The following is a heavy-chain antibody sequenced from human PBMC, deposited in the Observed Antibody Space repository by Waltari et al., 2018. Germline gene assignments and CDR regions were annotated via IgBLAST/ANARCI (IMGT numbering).Heavy chain of an antibody. V-gene: IGHV1-46*03. Sequence: QVQLVQSGAEVKKPGASVKVSCKASGYTFTSYYMHWVRQAPGQGLEWMGIINPSGGSKSYEQKFQGRVTMTRDTSTSTVYMELSSLRSEDTAVYYCARVYYDSSGYYMNWYFDLWGRGTLVTVSS. CDR3: ARVYYDSSGYYMNWYFDL. J-gene: IGHJ2*01. CDR1: GYTFTSYY. D-gene: IGHD3-22*01. CDR2: INPSGGSK.